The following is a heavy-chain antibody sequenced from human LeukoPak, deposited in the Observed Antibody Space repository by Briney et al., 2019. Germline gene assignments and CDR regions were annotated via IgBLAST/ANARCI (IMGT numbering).Heavy chain of an antibody. CDR3: ARVIAAAGTWWFDP. D-gene: IGHD6-13*01. CDR1: GGSISSYY. Sequence: SETLSLTCTVSGGSISSYYWSWIRQPPGKGLEWIGYIYYSGSTNYNPSLKSRVTISVDTSKNQFSLKLSSVTAADTAVYYCARVIAAAGTWWFDPWGQGTLVTVSS. CDR2: IYYSGST. J-gene: IGHJ5*02. V-gene: IGHV4-59*08.